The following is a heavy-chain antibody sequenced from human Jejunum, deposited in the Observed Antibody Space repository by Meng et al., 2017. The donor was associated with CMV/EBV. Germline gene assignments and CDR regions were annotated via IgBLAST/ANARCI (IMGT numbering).Heavy chain of an antibody. CDR1: GFTFSTYT. V-gene: IGHV3-21*01. Sequence: GFTFSTYTMNWVRQAPGKGLEWVSSISRSSDNIFYADSVKGRFTVSRDNARNSLYLQMNSLRAEDTAVYYCTRDREDFYGSNLLDFWGQGALVTVSS. CDR3: TRDREDFYGSNLLDF. D-gene: IGHD3-10*01. J-gene: IGHJ4*02. CDR2: ISRSSDNI.